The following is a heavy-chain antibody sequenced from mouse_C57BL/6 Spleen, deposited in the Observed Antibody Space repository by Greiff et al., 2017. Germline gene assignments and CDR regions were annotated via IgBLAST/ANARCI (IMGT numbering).Heavy chain of an antibody. CDR3: ASLGGSSQAWFAY. Sequence: VQLKESGGDLVKPGGSLKLSCAASGFTFSSYGMSWVRQTPDKRLEWVATISSGGSYTYYPDSVKGRFTISRDNAKNTLYLQMSSLKSEDTAMYYCASLGGSSQAWFAYWGQGTLVTVSA. CDR2: ISSGGSYT. J-gene: IGHJ3*01. CDR1: GFTFSSYG. V-gene: IGHV5-6*01. D-gene: IGHD1-1*01.